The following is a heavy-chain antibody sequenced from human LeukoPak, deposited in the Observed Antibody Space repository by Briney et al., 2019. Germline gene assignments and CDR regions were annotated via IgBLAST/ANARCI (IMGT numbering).Heavy chain of an antibody. D-gene: IGHD3-22*01. Sequence: ASVKVSCKASGYTFTGYYMHWVRQAPGQGLEWMGWINPNSGGTNYAQKFQGRVTITRDTSISTAYMELSRLRSDDTAVYYCARDRGYYDSSGYPLLDYWGQGTLVTVSS. CDR2: INPNSGGT. V-gene: IGHV1-2*02. J-gene: IGHJ4*02. CDR3: ARDRGYYDSSGYPLLDY. CDR1: GYTFTGYY.